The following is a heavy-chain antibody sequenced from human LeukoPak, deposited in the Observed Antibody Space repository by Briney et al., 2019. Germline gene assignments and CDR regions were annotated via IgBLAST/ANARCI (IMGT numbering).Heavy chain of an antibody. CDR1: GFTFSTYA. CDR2: ISGSGANT. D-gene: IGHD2-8*01. V-gene: IGHV3-23*01. J-gene: IGHJ4*02. CDR3: AKERAGCTNPYYFDY. Sequence: PGGSLRLSCAASGFTFSTYAMSWVRQAPGKGLEWVSTISGSGANTYYADSVRGRFTISRDNSKNTLYLHMNSLRAEDTAVYYCAKERAGCTNPYYFDYWGQGTLVTVPS.